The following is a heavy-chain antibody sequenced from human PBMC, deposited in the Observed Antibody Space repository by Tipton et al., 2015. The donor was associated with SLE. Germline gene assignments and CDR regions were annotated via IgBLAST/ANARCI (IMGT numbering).Heavy chain of an antibody. D-gene: IGHD3-10*01. CDR1: GFTFSSYT. Sequence: SLRLSCAASGFTFSSYTMNWVRQAPGKGLEWVSSISSSSSYIYYADSVKGRFTISRDNAKNSLYLQMNSLRAEDTAVYYCARVLLWFPGYGMDVWGQGTTVTVSS. CDR2: ISSSSSYI. CDR3: ARVLLWFPGYGMDV. V-gene: IGHV3-21*04. J-gene: IGHJ6*01.